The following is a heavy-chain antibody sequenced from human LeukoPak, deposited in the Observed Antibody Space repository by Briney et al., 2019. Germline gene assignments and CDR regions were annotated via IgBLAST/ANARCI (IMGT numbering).Heavy chain of an antibody. CDR1: GFTFSDYY. J-gene: IGHJ4*02. CDR3: ARMISSSSCAPDY. D-gene: IGHD6-13*01. CDR2: ISRGGSST. V-gene: IGHV3-11*01. Sequence: PGRSLRLSCAASGFTFSDYYMSWIRQTPGGGLDWVSYISRGGSSTYYADSVEGRFTISRDNAKNSLDLQMSSLRVDDTAVYYCARMISSSSCAPDYWGQGTLVTVSS.